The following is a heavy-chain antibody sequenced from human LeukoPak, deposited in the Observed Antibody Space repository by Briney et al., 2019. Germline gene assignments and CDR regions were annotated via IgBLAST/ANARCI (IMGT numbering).Heavy chain of an antibody. Sequence: GGSLRLSCAASGFTFSSYAMSWVRQAPGKGLEWVSAISGSGGSTYYADSVKGRFTISRDNSKNTLYLQMNSLRAEDAAVYYCAKSIAARSRFDYWGQGTLVTVSS. V-gene: IGHV3-23*01. CDR2: ISGSGGST. J-gene: IGHJ4*02. CDR3: AKSIAARSRFDY. CDR1: GFTFSSYA. D-gene: IGHD6-6*01.